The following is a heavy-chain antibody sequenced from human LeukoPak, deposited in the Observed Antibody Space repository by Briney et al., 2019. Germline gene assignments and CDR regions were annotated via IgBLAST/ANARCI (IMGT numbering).Heavy chain of an antibody. CDR1: GFTFSSYA. V-gene: IGHV3-23*01. Sequence: GGSLRLSRAAFGFTFSSYAMSWVRQAPGKGLEWVSAISGSGGSTYYADSVKGRFTISRDNSKNTLYLQMNSLRAEDTAVYYCAKDKYYDSSGYLDYWGQGTLVTVSS. CDR2: ISGSGGST. D-gene: IGHD3-22*01. J-gene: IGHJ4*02. CDR3: AKDKYYDSSGYLDY.